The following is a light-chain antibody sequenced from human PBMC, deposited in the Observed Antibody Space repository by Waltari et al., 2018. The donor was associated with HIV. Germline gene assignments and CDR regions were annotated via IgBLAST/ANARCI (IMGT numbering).Light chain of an antibody. Sequence: DIQMTQSPSSVCASVGDRVTIPCRASQGISSRLAWYKQKLGNAPKHLIYAASSLTSGVPSRFSGRGSWTDFTLTISSLQPEDFATYYWQQANSFPWTFGQGTKVEIK. J-gene: IGKJ1*01. CDR2: AAS. V-gene: IGKV1-12*01. CDR3: QQANSFPWT. CDR1: QGISSR.